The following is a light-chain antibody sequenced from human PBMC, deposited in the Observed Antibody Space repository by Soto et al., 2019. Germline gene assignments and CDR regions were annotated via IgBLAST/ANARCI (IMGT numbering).Light chain of an antibody. CDR3: QQYNNWPFS. J-gene: IGKJ5*01. CDR1: QGATTN. Sequence: VMTQSPATLSVSPGERDTLSCRAGQGATTNCAWYQQKSGQSPRLLIYDVSIRATGVPARFSGTGSETGFTLTISGLQSEDSAVYFCQQYNNWPFSFGQGTRLEIK. CDR2: DVS. V-gene: IGKV3-15*01.